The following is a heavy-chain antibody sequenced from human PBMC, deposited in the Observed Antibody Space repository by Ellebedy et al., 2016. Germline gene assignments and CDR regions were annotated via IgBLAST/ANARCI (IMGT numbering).Heavy chain of an antibody. CDR3: AKGGLGGHMDP. CDR1: GFVFSSYA. J-gene: IGHJ5*02. D-gene: IGHD2-21*01. V-gene: IGHV3-23*01. CDR2: ISGNGHST. Sequence: GESLKISXAASGFVFSSYAMSWVRQAPGKGPEWVSGISGNGHSTSYAESVKGRFTISRDNPKNTLYLEQKSLTAEDTAVYYCAKGGLGGHMDPWGPGTLVIVSS.